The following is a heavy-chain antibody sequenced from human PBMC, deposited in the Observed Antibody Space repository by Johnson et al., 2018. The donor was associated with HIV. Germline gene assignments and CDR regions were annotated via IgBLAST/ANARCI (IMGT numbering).Heavy chain of an antibody. J-gene: IGHJ3*02. CDR3: ARSASKYDSFDI. V-gene: IGHV3-74*02. Sequence: VQLVESGGGLVQPGGSLRLSCAASGFTVSSNYMSWVRQAPGKGLEWVSRINSDGSDTIYVDSVKGRFTISRDNAKDTLYLRMNNLRAEDTAMYYCARSASKYDSFDIWGQGTVVTVSS. CDR1: GFTVSSNY. CDR2: INSDGSDT.